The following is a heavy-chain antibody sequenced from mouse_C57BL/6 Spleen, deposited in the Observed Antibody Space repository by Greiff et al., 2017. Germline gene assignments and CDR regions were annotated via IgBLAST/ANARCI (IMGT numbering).Heavy chain of an antibody. Sequence: VQLVESGAELVRPGASVTLSCKASGYTFTDYEMHWVKQTPVHGLEWIGAIDPETGGTAYNQKFKGKAILTADKSSSTAYMELRSLTSEDSAVYYCTTGSNYLSWFAYWGQGTLVTVSA. V-gene: IGHV1-15*01. CDR2: IDPETGGT. CDR1: GYTFTDYE. D-gene: IGHD2-5*01. J-gene: IGHJ3*01. CDR3: TTGSNYLSWFAY.